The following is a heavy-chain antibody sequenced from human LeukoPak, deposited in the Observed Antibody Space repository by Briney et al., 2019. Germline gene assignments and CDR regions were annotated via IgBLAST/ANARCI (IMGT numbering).Heavy chain of an antibody. CDR2: INHGGST. Sequence: PSETLPLTCAVSGGSFSGHYWNWIRQPPGKGLEWIGEINHGGSTNYNPSLKSRVTISVDTSQNQFSLRLSSVTAADTAVYYCARGRYVTTRGGAAAGFLDYWGQGTLVTVST. J-gene: IGHJ4*02. V-gene: IGHV4-34*01. D-gene: IGHD6-13*01. CDR3: ARGRYVTTRGGAAAGFLDY. CDR1: GGSFSGHY.